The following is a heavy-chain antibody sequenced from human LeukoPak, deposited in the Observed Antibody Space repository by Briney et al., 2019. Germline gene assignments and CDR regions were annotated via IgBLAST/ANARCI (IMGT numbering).Heavy chain of an antibody. CDR3: ARVKPGIAADY. CDR2: IYYSGST. CDR1: GVAFSGYY. J-gene: IGHJ4*02. D-gene: IGHD6-13*01. Sequence: PSETLSLTCAVYGVAFSGYYWSWIRQHPGKGLEWIGSIYYSGSTYYNPSLKSRASISVDTSTHPFSVKLSSVTAADTAVYYCARVKPGIAADYWGQGTLVTVSS. V-gene: IGHV4-34*01.